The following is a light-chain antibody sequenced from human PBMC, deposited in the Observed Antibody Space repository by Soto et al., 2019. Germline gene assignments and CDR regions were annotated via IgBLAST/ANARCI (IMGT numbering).Light chain of an antibody. Sequence: DLQMTQSPSSLSAAVGDRVTITCRASQSISSYLNWYQQKPGKAPKLLIYAASSLQSGVPSRFSGSGSGTDVTLTISSLQAEDFATYYCQQSYSTPWTFGQGTKVEIK. CDR1: QSISSY. CDR2: AAS. J-gene: IGKJ1*01. V-gene: IGKV1-39*01. CDR3: QQSYSTPWT.